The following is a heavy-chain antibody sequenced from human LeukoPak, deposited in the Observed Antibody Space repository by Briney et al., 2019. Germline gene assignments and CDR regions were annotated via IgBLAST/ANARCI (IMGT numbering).Heavy chain of an antibody. J-gene: IGHJ4*02. CDR3: ARQKGIVVVPAARRPYYFDY. D-gene: IGHD2-2*01. V-gene: IGHV4-39*01. Sequence: SETLSLTCTVSGGSISSSSYYWGWIRQPPGKGLEWIGSIYYSGSTYYNPSLKSRVTISVDTSKNQFSLKLSSVTAADTAVYYCARQKGIVVVPAARRPYYFDYWGQGTLVTVSS. CDR1: GGSISSSSYY. CDR2: IYYSGST.